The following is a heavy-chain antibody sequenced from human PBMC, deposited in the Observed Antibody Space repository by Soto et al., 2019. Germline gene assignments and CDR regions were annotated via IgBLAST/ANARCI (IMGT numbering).Heavy chain of an antibody. CDR1: GFTFSSYA. Sequence: GGSLRLSCAASGFTFSSYAMHWVRQAPGKGLEWVAVISYGGSNKYYADSVKGRFTISRDNSKNTLYLQMNSLRAEDTAVYYCARGQLGYCRGGSCYSKVNGMDVWGQGTTVTVSS. J-gene: IGHJ6*02. D-gene: IGHD2-15*01. CDR2: ISYGGSNK. CDR3: ARGQLGYCRGGSCYSKVNGMDV. V-gene: IGHV3-30-3*01.